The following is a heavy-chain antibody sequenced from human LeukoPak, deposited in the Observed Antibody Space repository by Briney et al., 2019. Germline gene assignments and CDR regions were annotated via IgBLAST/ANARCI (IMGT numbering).Heavy chain of an antibody. V-gene: IGHV4-39*01. Sequence: SETLSLICTVSGGSITSSTYFWGWIRQPPGKGLECIGSIYYSGTTYYNPSLKSRVTISVDTSNNQFSLKLSSVTAADTAVYYCARRRSPVYGSGLFDYGGQGPLVTVSS. CDR1: GGSITSSTYF. CDR3: ARRRSPVYGSGLFDY. J-gene: IGHJ4*02. D-gene: IGHD6-19*01. CDR2: IYYSGTT.